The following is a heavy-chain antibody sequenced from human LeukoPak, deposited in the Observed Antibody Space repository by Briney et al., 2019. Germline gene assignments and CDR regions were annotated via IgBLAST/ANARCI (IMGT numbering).Heavy chain of an antibody. V-gene: IGHV1-2*04. Sequence: ASVKVSCKASGYTFTGYYMHWVRQAPGQGLEWMGWINPNSGGTNYAQKFQGWVTMTRDTSISTAYMELSRLRSDDTAVYYCARDGEDCSSTSCYPGVYYYYYMDVWGKGTTVTVSS. D-gene: IGHD2-2*01. CDR2: INPNSGGT. CDR1: GYTFTGYY. J-gene: IGHJ6*03. CDR3: ARDGEDCSSTSCYPGVYYYYYMDV.